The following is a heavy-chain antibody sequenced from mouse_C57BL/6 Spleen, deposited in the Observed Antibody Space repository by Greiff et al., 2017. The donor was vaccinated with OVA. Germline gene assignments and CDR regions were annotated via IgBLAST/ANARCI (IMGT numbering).Heavy chain of an antibody. CDR3: ARSGSNSWYFDV. V-gene: IGHV1-82*01. J-gene: IGHJ1*03. CDR1: GYAFSSSW. D-gene: IGHD2-5*01. Sequence: QVQLQQSGPELVKPGASVKISCKASGYAFSSSWMNWVKQRPGKGLEWIGRIYPGDGDTNYNGKFKGKATLTADKSSSTAYMQLSSLTSEDSAVYFCARSGSNSWYFDVWGTETTGTVSS. CDR2: IYPGDGDT.